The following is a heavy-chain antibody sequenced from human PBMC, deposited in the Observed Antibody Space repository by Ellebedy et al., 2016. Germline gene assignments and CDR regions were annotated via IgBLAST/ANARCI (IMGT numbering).Heavy chain of an antibody. J-gene: IGHJ4*02. CDR3: ARGSYGYSSTWYFDY. V-gene: IGHV3-11*01. CDR2: ISSSGSTM. CDR1: GVTFSDYY. D-gene: IGHD6-13*01. Sequence: GESLKISCAASGVTFSDYYMTWIRQAPGKGLEWVSYISSSGSTMQYADSVKGRFTVSRDNAKNSLYLQMNTLRAEDTAVYYCARGSYGYSSTWYFDYWGQGTLVTVSS.